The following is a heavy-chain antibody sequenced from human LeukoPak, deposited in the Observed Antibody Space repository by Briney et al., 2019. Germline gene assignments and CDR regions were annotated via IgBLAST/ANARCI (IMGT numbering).Heavy chain of an antibody. J-gene: IGHJ5*02. V-gene: IGHV3-21*01. CDR3: ARAFENNWFDP. CDR1: GFTFSSYS. Sequence: PGGSLRFSCAASGFTFSSYSMNWVRQAPGKGLEWVSSISSSSSYIYYADSVKGRFTISRDNAKNSLYLQMNSLRAEDTAVYYCARAFENNWFDPWGQGTLVTVSS. CDR2: ISSSSSYI. D-gene: IGHD2/OR15-2a*01.